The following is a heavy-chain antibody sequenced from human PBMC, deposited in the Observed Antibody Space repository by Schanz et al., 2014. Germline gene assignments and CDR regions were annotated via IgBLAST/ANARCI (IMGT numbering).Heavy chain of an antibody. CDR1: GGSFSGYY. V-gene: IGHV4-34*01. Sequence: QVQLQQWGAGLLKPSETLSLTCAVYGGSFSGYYWSWIRQPPGKGLECIAEINHGGSTNYNPSLKSRVTISVDTSKNQFSLKLRSVTAADTAVYYCARAARRTRVVPLYFDYWGQGTLVTVSS. CDR3: ARAARRTRVVPLYFDY. CDR2: INHGGST. J-gene: IGHJ4*02. D-gene: IGHD2-2*01.